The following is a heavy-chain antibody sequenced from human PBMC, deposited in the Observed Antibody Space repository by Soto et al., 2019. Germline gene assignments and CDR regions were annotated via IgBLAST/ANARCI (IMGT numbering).Heavy chain of an antibody. V-gene: IGHV3-23*01. Sequence: GGSLRLSCAASAFTFSSYAMSWVRQAPGKGLEWVSGISGSGASPYYADSVKGRFTISRDNSKSTLYLQMNSLRAEDTAVYYCAKVREMLRGVEGYFDCWGQGTLVTVSS. CDR1: AFTFSSYA. D-gene: IGHD3-10*01. J-gene: IGHJ4*02. CDR2: ISGSGASP. CDR3: AKVREMLRGVEGYFDC.